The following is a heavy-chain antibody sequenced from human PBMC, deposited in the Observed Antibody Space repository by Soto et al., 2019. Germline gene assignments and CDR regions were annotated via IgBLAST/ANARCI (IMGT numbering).Heavy chain of an antibody. CDR1: GGSISSYY. CDR3: AILNYDYIWGRYRTDSHYYYMAV. J-gene: IGHJ6*03. Sequence: SETLSLTCTVSGGSISSYYWSWIRQPPGKGLEWIGYIYYSGSTNYNPSLKSRVTIPVDTSKNQFSLKLSSVTAADTAVYYCAILNYDYIWGRYRTDSHYYYMAVWGQGTTVTVAS. D-gene: IGHD3-16*02. CDR2: IYYSGST. V-gene: IGHV4-59*08.